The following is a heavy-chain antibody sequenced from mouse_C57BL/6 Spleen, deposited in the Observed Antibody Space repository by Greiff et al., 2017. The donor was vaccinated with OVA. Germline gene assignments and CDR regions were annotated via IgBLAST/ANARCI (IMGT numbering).Heavy chain of an antibody. Sequence: VQLQQSGPVLVKPGASVKMSCKASGYTFTDYYMNWVKQSHGKSLEWIGVINPYNGGTSYNQKFKGKATLTVDKSSSTAYMELNSLTSADSAVYYCARSGLLQAYWGQGTLVTVSA. CDR2: INPYNGGT. CDR1: GYTFTDYY. J-gene: IGHJ3*01. D-gene: IGHD2-3*01. CDR3: ARSGLLQAY. V-gene: IGHV1-19*01.